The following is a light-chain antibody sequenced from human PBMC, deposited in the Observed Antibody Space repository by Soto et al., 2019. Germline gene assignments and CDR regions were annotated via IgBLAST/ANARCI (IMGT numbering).Light chain of an antibody. V-gene: IGLV2-11*01. J-gene: IGLJ1*01. CDR1: SSAVGGYNY. CDR2: DVS. CDR3: CSYAGSYTYV. Sequence: QSVLTQPRSVSGSPGQSVTISCTGTSSAVGGYNYVSWYQQHPGKAPKLMIYDVSKRPSGVPDRFSGSKSGNTASLTISGLQAEDEADYYCCSYAGSYTYVFGTGTKV.